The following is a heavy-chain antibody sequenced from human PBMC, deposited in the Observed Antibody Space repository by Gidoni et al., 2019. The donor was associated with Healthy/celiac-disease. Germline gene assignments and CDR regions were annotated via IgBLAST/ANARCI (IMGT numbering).Heavy chain of an antibody. CDR1: AFTCRSYG. D-gene: IGHD6-6*01. V-gene: IGHV3-33*01. Sequence: QVQLVESGGGVVQPGRSLSRSCAASAFTCRSYGMHWVRQAPGKGLEWVAVIWYDGSNKYYADSVKGRFTISRDNSKNTLYLQMNSLRAEDTAVYYCARARSTKLVQRAGPFDYWGQGTLVTVSS. CDR2: IWYDGSNK. CDR3: ARARSTKLVQRAGPFDY. J-gene: IGHJ4*02.